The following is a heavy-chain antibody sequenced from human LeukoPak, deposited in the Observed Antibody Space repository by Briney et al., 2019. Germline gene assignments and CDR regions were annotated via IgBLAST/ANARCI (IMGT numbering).Heavy chain of an antibody. CDR2: ISYDGSNK. D-gene: IGHD6-13*01. Sequence: GGSLRLSCAASGFTFSSYGMHWVRQAPGKGLEWVAVISYDGSNKYYAGSVKGRFTISRDNSKNTLYLQMNSLRAEDTAVYYCATGIAAAGSYFDYWGQGTLVTVSS. CDR3: ATGIAAAGSYFDY. J-gene: IGHJ4*02. CDR1: GFTFSSYG. V-gene: IGHV3-30*03.